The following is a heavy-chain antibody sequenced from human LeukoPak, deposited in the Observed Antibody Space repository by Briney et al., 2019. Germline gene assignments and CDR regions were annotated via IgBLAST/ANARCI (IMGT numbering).Heavy chain of an antibody. D-gene: IGHD2-2*02. CDR3: ARVSVVVPAAIQKYYYYYGMDV. J-gene: IGHJ6*02. CDR1: GFTFSSYW. CDR2: INSDGSST. Sequence: GGSLRLSCAASGFTFSSYWMHWVRQAPGKGLVWVSRINSDGSSTSYADSVKGRFTISRDNAKNTLYLQMNSLRAEDTAVYYCARVSVVVPAAIQKYYYYYGMDVWDQGTTVTVSS. V-gene: IGHV3-74*01.